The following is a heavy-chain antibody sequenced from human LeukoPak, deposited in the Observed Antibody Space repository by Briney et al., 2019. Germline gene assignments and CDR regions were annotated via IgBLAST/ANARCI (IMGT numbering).Heavy chain of an antibody. CDR2: INGDGSST. CDR3: ARDTQAARFDY. D-gene: IGHD2-15*01. V-gene: IGHV3-74*01. CDR1: GFSFSSHW. J-gene: IGHJ4*02. Sequence: GGSLRPSCAASGFSFSSHWMHWVRQAPGKGLVWVSRINGDGSSTTDADSVKGRFTISRDNAKNTLYLQMNSLRAEDTAVYYCARDTQAARFDYWGQGTLVTVSS.